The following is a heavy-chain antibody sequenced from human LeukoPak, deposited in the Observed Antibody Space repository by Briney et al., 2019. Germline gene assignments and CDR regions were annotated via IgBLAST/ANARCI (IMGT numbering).Heavy chain of an antibody. J-gene: IGHJ4*02. Sequence: SSETLSLTCTVSGGSISSGGYYWSWIRQHPGKGLEWIGYIYYSGSTYYNPSLKSRVTISVDTSKNQFSLKLSSVTAADTAVYYCARAQAAAGNSLDYWAREPWSPSPQ. CDR3: ARAQAAAGNSLDY. CDR2: IYYSGST. CDR1: GGSISSGGYY. D-gene: IGHD6-13*01. V-gene: IGHV4-31*03.